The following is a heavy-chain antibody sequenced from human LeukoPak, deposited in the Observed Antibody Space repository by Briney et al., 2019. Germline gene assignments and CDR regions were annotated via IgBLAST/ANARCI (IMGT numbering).Heavy chain of an antibody. CDR1: GGSISSYY. CDR3: AGNVLRYFDWLSFLGAFDI. Sequence: SETLSLTCTVSGGSISSYYWSWIRQPPGKGLEWIGYIYYSGSTNYNPSLKSRVTISVDTSKNQIPLKLSSVTAADTAVYYCAGNVLRYFDWLSFLGAFDIWGQGTMVTVSS. D-gene: IGHD3-9*01. CDR2: IYYSGST. V-gene: IGHV4-59*01. J-gene: IGHJ3*02.